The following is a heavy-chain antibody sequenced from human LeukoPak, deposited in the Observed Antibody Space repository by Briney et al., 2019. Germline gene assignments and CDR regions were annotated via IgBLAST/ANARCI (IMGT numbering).Heavy chain of an antibody. CDR1: GYTFTGYY. Sequence: ASVKVSCKASGYTFTGYYMHWVRQAPGQGLEWMGWINPNSGGTNYAQKFQGRVTITRNTSISTAYMELSSLRSEDTAVYYCARYYYYYMDVWGKGTTVTVSS. CDR2: INPNSGGT. J-gene: IGHJ6*03. V-gene: IGHV1-2*02. CDR3: ARYYYYYMDV.